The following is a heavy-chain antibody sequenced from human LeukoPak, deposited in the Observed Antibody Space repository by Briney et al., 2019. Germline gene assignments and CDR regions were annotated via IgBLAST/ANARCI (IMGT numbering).Heavy chain of an antibody. J-gene: IGHJ4*02. V-gene: IGHV3-9*01. CDR3: AKAWFGELSATFGY. Sequence: GGSLRLSCAASGFTFDDYAMHWVRQAPGKGLEWVSGISWNSGSIGYADSVKGRFTISRDNTKNSLYLQMNSLRPEDTALYYCAKAWFGELSATFGYWGQGTLVTVSS. CDR1: GFTFDDYA. CDR2: ISWNSGSI. D-gene: IGHD3-10*01.